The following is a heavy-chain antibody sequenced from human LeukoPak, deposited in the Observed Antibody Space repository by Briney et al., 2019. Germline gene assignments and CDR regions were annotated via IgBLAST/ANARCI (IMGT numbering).Heavy chain of an antibody. Sequence: ASVKVSCKASGYTFTSYGISWVRQAPGQGLEWMGWISAYNGNTNYAQKLQGRVTMTTDTSTSTAYKELRSLRSDDTAVYYCARGGNRVYYYYYGMDVWGQGTTVTVSS. D-gene: IGHD4-23*01. CDR2: ISAYNGNT. CDR3: ARGGNRVYYYYYGMDV. V-gene: IGHV1-18*01. J-gene: IGHJ6*02. CDR1: GYTFTSYG.